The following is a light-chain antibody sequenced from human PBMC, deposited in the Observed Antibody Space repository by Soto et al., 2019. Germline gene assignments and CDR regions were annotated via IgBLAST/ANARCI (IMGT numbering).Light chain of an antibody. CDR1: QSISSW. J-gene: IGKJ1*01. CDR2: KAS. V-gene: IGKV1-5*03. Sequence: DIQMTQSPSTLSASVGDRVTITCRASQSISSWLTWYQQKAGQAPKLLIYKASIVESGVPSRFSGSGSGTECTLTISSLQPDDSATYYFQQYSYFATFGQGTRVEVK. CDR3: QQYSYFAT.